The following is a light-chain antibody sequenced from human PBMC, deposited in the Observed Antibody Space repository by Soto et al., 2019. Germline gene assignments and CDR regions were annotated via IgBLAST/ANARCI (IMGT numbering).Light chain of an antibody. CDR3: SSSTISSYI. Sequence: QSALTQPASVSGSPGQSITISCTGTSSDVDFYNFFSWYQQHPAKAPKLMIYEVSNRSSGVSSRFSGSKSGNTASLTISGLRAEDEADYYCSSSTISSYIFGTGTKVTVL. CDR1: SSDVDFYNF. V-gene: IGLV2-14*01. CDR2: EVS. J-gene: IGLJ1*01.